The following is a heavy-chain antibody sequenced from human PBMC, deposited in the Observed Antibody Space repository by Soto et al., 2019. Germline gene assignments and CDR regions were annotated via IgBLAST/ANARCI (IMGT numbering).Heavy chain of an antibody. D-gene: IGHD3-16*01. V-gene: IGHV3-64D*08. CDR3: VGPVITQNGKVFDP. CDR1: GFTFSSYA. J-gene: IGHJ5*02. CDR2: ISTNGAGT. Sequence: PGGSLRLSCSASGFTFSSYAMNWVRQAPGKGLEYVSAISTNGAGTYYTDSVKGRFTISRDNSKNTLYLQMSSLRVEDTAVYYCVGPVITQNGKVFDPWGQGTLVTVSS.